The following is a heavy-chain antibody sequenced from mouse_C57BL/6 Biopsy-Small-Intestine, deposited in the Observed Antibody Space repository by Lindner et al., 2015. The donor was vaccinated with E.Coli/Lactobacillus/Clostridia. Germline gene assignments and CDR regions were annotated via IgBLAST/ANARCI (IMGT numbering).Heavy chain of an antibody. J-gene: IGHJ4*01. Sequence: SVKVSCKASGYTFTSYDINWVRQAPGQGLEWMGWMSPNSGDTDYAPKFQGRVTMTRNTSISTAYLEVSSLISDDTAVYYCARGFFPRHTKLSVAGPDDYWGQGTLVTVSS. V-gene: IGHV1S55*01. D-gene: IGHD1-3*01. CDR3: ARGFFPRHTKLSVAGPDDY. CDR1: GYTFTSYD. CDR2: MSPNSGDT.